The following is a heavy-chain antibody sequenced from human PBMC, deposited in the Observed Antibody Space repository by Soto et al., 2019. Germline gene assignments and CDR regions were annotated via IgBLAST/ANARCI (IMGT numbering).Heavy chain of an antibody. Sequence: QVQLVESGGGVVQPGRSLRLSCAASGFTFSSYAMHWVRQAPGKGLEWVAVISYDGTTQYYADSMKGRFTISRDNSKNTLYLQMHTLRAGDTAVDYCARQNSGWSYYFDYWGLGTLVTVSS. D-gene: IGHD6-19*01. CDR2: ISYDGTTQ. J-gene: IGHJ4*02. V-gene: IGHV3-30-3*01. CDR1: GFTFSSYA. CDR3: ARQNSGWSYYFDY.